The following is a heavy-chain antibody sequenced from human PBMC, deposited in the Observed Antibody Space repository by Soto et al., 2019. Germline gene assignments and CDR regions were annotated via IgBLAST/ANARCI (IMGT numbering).Heavy chain of an antibody. CDR1: GFTFSSYG. D-gene: IGHD3-3*01. Sequence: QVQLVESGGGVVQPGRSLRLSCAASGFTFSSYGMHWVRQGPGKGLDWVAVISNDGRNKYYADSVKGRFTISRDNSNNTLYLQMNGLRMEDAAEYHCAKEEIQGIFGVVVLDYWGQGILVTVSS. CDR2: ISNDGRNK. V-gene: IGHV3-30*18. CDR3: AKEEIQGIFGVVVLDY. J-gene: IGHJ4*01.